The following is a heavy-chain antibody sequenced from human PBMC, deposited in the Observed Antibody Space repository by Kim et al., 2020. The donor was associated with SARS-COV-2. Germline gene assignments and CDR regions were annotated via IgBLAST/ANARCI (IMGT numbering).Heavy chain of an antibody. CDR2: ISGSGGST. V-gene: IGHV3-23*01. CDR3: ANDRYDFWSGYLIYYGMDV. J-gene: IGHJ6*02. Sequence: GGSLRLSCAASGFTFSSYAMSWVRQAPGKGLEWVSAISGSGGSTYYADSVKGRFTISRDNSKNTLYLQMNSLRAEDTAVYYCANDRYDFWSGYLIYYGMDVWGQGTTVTVSS. CDR1: GFTFSSYA. D-gene: IGHD3-3*01.